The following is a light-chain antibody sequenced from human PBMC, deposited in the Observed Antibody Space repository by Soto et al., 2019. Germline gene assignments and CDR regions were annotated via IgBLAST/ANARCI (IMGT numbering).Light chain of an antibody. CDR1: QVIGTS. Sequence: DIQLTQSPSFLSPSIGESVTIPCRDSQVIGTSLAWYRVKPGKAPKLLIYAASTLESGVPSRFSATVAGTECSRAITSLQPEDVATDYCPQLFDSPITFGQGTRLEIK. V-gene: IGKV1-9*01. CDR2: AAS. CDR3: PQLFDSPIT. J-gene: IGKJ5*01.